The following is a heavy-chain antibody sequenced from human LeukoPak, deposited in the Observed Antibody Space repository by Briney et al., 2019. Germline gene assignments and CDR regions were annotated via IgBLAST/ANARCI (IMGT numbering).Heavy chain of an antibody. J-gene: IGHJ4*02. CDR1: GFSLSTSGVG. D-gene: IGHD4-17*01. Sequence: SGPTLVKPTQTLTLTCTFSGFSLSTSGVGVGWIRQPPGKALGWLALIYWNDNKLYSPSLKSRLTITKDTSNNQVVLTMTNMDPVDTATYYCAHYGDYRFLYYFDYWGQGTLVTVSP. CDR3: AHYGDYRFLYYFDY. CDR2: IYWNDNK. V-gene: IGHV2-5*01.